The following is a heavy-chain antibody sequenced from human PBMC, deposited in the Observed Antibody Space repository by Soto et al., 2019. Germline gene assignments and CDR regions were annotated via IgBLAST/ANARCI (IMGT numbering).Heavy chain of an antibody. CDR1: GDSISSNNNY. CDR2: ISYSGTT. V-gene: IGHV4-30-4*01. CDR3: ARGRGYSYGLDP. J-gene: IGHJ5*02. Sequence: SETLSLTCAVSGDSISSNNNYWSWIRQPPGEGLEWIGFISYSGTTSYSPSLKSRVAISLDTSKNQFSLSLSSVTAADTAVYYCARGRGYSYGLDPWGQGTLVTVS. D-gene: IGHD5-18*01.